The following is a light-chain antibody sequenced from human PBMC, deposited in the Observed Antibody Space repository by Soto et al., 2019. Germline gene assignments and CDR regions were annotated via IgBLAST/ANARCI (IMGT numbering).Light chain of an antibody. V-gene: IGKV1-5*01. Sequence: DIQMTQSPSTLDTSVGDTVTVTCRASQSVSGWVAWYQQKTGEAPKLLIYDASALPRGVPSRFSGSGSGTKFTLTIASLQPDDFATYYCQQYETFSGTVGPGTKVDIK. CDR3: QQYETFSGT. CDR2: DAS. J-gene: IGKJ1*01. CDR1: QSVSGW.